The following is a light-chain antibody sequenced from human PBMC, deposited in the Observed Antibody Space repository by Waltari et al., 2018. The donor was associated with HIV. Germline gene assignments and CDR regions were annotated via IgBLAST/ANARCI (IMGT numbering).Light chain of an antibody. CDR1: DSNIGSHP. V-gene: IGLV1-44*01. J-gene: IGLJ2*01. CDR2: YTI. CDR3: ETWDDSLIGV. Sequence: QSAVTQQPSVSGAPGESVSISCSGSDSNIGSHPVNCYQQFPGKAPRLVIYYTIKRHAGFPGRFSAARSGASVSLTIRDLHCGDDAIYSCETWDDSLIGVFGGGTQVTVL.